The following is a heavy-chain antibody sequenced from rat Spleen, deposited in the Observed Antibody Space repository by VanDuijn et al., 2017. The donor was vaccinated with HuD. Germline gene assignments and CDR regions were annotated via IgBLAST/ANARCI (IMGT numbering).Heavy chain of an antibody. CDR3: TRGYYFDY. V-gene: IGHV5-7*01. CDR2: ISYDDSST. CDR1: GFTFSDYN. J-gene: IGHJ2*01. Sequence: EVQLVESGGGLVQPGRSLKLSCAASGFTFSDYNMAWVRQAPKKGLEWVATISYDDSSTYYRDSVKGRFTISRDNAKSTLYLQMDSLRSEDTATYYCTRGYYFDYWGQGVMVTVSS.